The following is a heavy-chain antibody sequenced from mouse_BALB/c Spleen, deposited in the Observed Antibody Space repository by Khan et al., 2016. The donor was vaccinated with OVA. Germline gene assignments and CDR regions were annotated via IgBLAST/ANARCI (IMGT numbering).Heavy chain of an antibody. D-gene: IGHD1-1*01. Sequence: QVQLKQSGAELARPGASVKLSCKASGYIFSSYWMQWVKQRPGQGLEWIGAIYPGVGATTYTQKFKDKATLTADKSSSTAYMHLSSLASEDSAVYYCTRGGSRDAMDYWGQGTSVTVSS. CDR3: TRGGSRDAMDY. V-gene: IGHV1-87*01. J-gene: IGHJ4*01. CDR2: IYPGVGAT. CDR1: GYIFSSYW.